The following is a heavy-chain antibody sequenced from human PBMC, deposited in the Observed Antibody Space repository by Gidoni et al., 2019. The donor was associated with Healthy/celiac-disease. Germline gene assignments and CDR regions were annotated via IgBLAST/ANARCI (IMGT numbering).Heavy chain of an antibody. CDR2: INPNSGGT. J-gene: IGHJ6*02. D-gene: IGHD6-6*01. CDR1: GYTFTGYY. CDR3: ARDRAARPALHYYYYYGMDV. Sequence: QVQLVQSGAEVKKPGASVKVSCKASGYTFTGYYMHWVRQAPGQGLEWMGWINPNSGGTNYAQKFQGRVTMTRDTSISTAYMELSRLRSDDTAVYYCARDRAARPALHYYYYYGMDVWGQGTAVTVSS. V-gene: IGHV1-2*02.